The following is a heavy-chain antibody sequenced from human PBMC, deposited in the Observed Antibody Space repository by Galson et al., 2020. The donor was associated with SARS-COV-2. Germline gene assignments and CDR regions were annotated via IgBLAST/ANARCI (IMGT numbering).Heavy chain of an antibody. V-gene: IGHV4-59*01. D-gene: IGHD3-3*01. Sequence: SETLYLTCTVSGGSISSYYWSWIRQPPGKGLEWIGYIYYSGSTNYNPSLKSRVTISVDTSKNQFSLKLSSVTAADTAVYYCARAAQTYYDFWSGYYNAPHFDYWGQGTLVTVSS. CDR1: GGSISSYY. CDR2: IYYSGST. J-gene: IGHJ4*02. CDR3: ARAAQTYYDFWSGYYNAPHFDY.